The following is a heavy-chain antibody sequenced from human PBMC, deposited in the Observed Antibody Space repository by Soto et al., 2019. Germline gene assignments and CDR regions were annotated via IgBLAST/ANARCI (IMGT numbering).Heavy chain of an antibody. CDR1: GGSISSGGYY. CDR3: ARTSSIFGVVIIQPGYYMDV. CDR2: IYYSGST. D-gene: IGHD3-3*01. V-gene: IGHV4-31*03. J-gene: IGHJ6*03. Sequence: SETLSLTCTVSGGSISSGGYYWSWIRQHPGKGLEWIGYIYYSGSTYYNPSLKSRVTISVDTSKNQFSLKLSSVTAADTAVYYCARTSSIFGVVIIQPGYYMDVWGKGTTVTVSS.